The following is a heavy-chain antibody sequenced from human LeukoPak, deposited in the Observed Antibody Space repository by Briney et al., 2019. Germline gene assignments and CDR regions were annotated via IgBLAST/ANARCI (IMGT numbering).Heavy chain of an antibody. CDR1: GGSISSYY. CDR3: ARGTRAGGYTPPRWGSVYY. CDR2: IYYSGST. J-gene: IGHJ4*02. V-gene: IGHV4-59*12. Sequence: SETLSLTCTVSGGSISSYYWSWIRQPPGKGLEWIGYIYYSGSTNYNPSLKSRVTISVDTSKNQFSLKLSSVTAADTAVYYCARGTRAGGYTPPRWGSVYYWGQGTLVTVSS. D-gene: IGHD5-12*01.